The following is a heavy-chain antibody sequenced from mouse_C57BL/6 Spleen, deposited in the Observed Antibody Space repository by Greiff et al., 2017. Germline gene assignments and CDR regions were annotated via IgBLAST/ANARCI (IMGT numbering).Heavy chain of an antibody. Sequence: EVKLQESGPGLVKPSQSVSLTCSVTGYSITSGYYWNWIRQFPGNKLEWMGYISYDGSNNYNPSLKNRISITRDTSKNQFFLKLNSVTTEDTATYYCAREGGDYVDYWGQGTTLTVSS. CDR2: ISYDGSN. CDR3: AREGGDYVDY. V-gene: IGHV3-6*01. CDR1: GYSITSGYY. J-gene: IGHJ2*01.